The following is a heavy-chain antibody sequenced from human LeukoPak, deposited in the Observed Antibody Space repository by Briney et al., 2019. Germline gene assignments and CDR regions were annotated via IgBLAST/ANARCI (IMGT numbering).Heavy chain of an antibody. V-gene: IGHV1-2*02. CDR1: GYTFTGYY. J-gene: IGHJ6*02. CDR2: INPNSGGT. CDR3: ARGPPSWPGYYDSSGYTPHNYYYYGMDV. D-gene: IGHD3-22*01. Sequence: ASVKVSCKASGYTFTGYYMHWVRQAPGQGLEWMGWINPNSGGTNYAQKFQGRVTMTRDTSISTAYMELSRLRSDDTAVYYCARGPPSWPGYYDSSGYTPHNYYYYGMDVWGQGTTVTVSS.